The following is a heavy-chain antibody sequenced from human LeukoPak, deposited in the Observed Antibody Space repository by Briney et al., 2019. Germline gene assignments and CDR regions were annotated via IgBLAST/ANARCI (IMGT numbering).Heavy chain of an antibody. CDR3: ARGGYYGSGPKRYYFDY. CDR1: GGSISSSSYY. V-gene: IGHV4-39*07. D-gene: IGHD3-10*01. J-gene: IGHJ4*02. Sequence: PSETLSLTCTVSGGSISSSSYYWGWIRQPPGKGLEWIGSIYTSGSTNYNPSLKSRVTMSVDTSKNQFSLKLSSVTAADTAVYYCARGGYYGSGPKRYYFDYWGQGTLVTVSS. CDR2: IYTSGST.